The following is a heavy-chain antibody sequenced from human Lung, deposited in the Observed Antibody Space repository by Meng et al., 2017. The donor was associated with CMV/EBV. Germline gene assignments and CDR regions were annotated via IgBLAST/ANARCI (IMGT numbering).Heavy chain of an antibody. V-gene: IGHV4-59*01. Sequence: SXTLSLXCTVSGGSISHYCWNWIRQPPGKGLEWIGYIYYNRGTNYNASHKGRVTITFETSKNQFSLKLSSVTAAETAVYYCSGGHYGDSSDYFDFWGQGTPVTVSS. D-gene: IGHD4/OR15-4a*01. CDR2: IYYNRGT. J-gene: IGHJ4*02. CDR1: GGSISHYC. CDR3: SGGHYGDSSDYFDF.